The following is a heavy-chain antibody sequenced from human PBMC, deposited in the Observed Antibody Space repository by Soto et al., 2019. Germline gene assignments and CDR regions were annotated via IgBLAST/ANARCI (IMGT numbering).Heavy chain of an antibody. Sequence: XEALNIPFTGSGYSFTRYWISWVRQLPGKGLEWMGRIDPSDSYTNYSPSFQGHVTISADKSISTAYLQWSSLKAADTAMYYCARRSRGYSYDTYGMDVWGQGTTVTVSS. CDR3: ARRSRGYSYDTYGMDV. V-gene: IGHV5-10-1*01. CDR1: GYSFTRYW. D-gene: IGHD5-18*01. CDR2: IDPSDSYT. J-gene: IGHJ6*02.